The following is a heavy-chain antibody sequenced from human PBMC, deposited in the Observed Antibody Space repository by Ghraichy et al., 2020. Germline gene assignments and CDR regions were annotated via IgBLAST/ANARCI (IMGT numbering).Heavy chain of an antibody. V-gene: IGHV3-30*04. CDR1: GFTFSSYA. J-gene: IGHJ4*02. CDR2: ISYDGSNK. Sequence: GGSLRLSCAASGFTFSSYAMHWVRQAPGKGLEWVAVISYDGSNKYYADSVKGRFTISRDNSKNTLYLQMNSLRAEDTAVYYCAREGYSSGWYAIDYWGQGTLVTVSS. CDR3: AREGYSSGWYAIDY. D-gene: IGHD6-19*01.